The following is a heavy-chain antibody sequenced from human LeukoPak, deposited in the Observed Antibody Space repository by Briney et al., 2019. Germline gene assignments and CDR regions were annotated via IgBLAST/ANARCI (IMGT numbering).Heavy chain of an antibody. D-gene: IGHD2-8*02. CDR2: ISGSGTTT. V-gene: IGHV3-23*01. J-gene: IGHJ5*02. CDR3: AKDRTGGTGRDWFDP. Sequence: PGGSLRLSGAAYRFTFNSYAMSWLPQAPGKGREWVSSISGSGTTTYHAVSVRGRFTISRDISKTTLYLQMSSLRAEDTALYFFAKDRTGGTGRDWFDPRGQGTMVTVSS. CDR1: RFTFNSYA.